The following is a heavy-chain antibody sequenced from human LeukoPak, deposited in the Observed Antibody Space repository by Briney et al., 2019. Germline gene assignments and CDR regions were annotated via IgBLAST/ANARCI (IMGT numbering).Heavy chain of an antibody. CDR1: GGSISSYY. Sequence: SETLSLTCTVSGGSISSYYWSWIRQPPGKGLEWIGYIYYSGSTNYNPPLKSRVTISVDTSKNQFSLKLSSVTAADTAVYYCARLDPAMVTTFDYWGQGTLVTVSS. J-gene: IGHJ4*02. V-gene: IGHV4-59*01. CDR2: IYYSGST. D-gene: IGHD5-18*01. CDR3: ARLDPAMVTTFDY.